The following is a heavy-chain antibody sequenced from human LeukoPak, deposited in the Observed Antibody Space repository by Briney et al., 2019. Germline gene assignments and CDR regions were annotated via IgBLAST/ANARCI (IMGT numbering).Heavy chain of an antibody. CDR3: ATLRFKAFDV. CDR2: ISAYNGNT. Sequence: ASVKVSCKASGYTFTSYGISWVRQAPGQGLEWMGWISAYNGNTNYAQKFQGRVTMTEDTSTDTAYMELSSLRSEDTAVYYCATLRFKAFDVWGQGTMVTVSS. CDR1: GYTFTSYG. J-gene: IGHJ3*01. V-gene: IGHV1-18*01. D-gene: IGHD3-3*01.